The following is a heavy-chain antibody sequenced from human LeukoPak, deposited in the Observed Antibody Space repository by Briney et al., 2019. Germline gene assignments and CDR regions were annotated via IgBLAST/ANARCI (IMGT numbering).Heavy chain of an antibody. J-gene: IGHJ6*02. CDR2: ISAYNGNT. CDR3: ARDQVREENNYYYYGMDV. V-gene: IGHV1-18*01. Sequence: ASVKVSCTASGYTFTSYGISWVRPAPGQGLEWMGWISAYNGNTNYAQKLQGRVTMTTDTSTSTAYMELRSLRSDDTAVYYCARDQVREENNYYYYGMDVWGQGTTVTVSS. D-gene: IGHD1/OR15-1a*01. CDR1: GYTFTSYG.